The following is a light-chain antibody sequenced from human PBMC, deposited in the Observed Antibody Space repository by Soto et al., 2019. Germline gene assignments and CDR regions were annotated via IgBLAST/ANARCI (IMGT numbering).Light chain of an antibody. CDR3: SSYAGSNNPYV. CDR1: SSDFGGYNY. J-gene: IGLJ1*01. Sequence: QSVLTQPPSASGSPGQSVTISCTGTSSDFGGYNYVSWYQHHPGKAPKLMIFEVSKRPSGVPDRFSGSKSGNTASLTVSGLQAEDEADYYCSSYAGSNNPYVFGTGTKVTVL. V-gene: IGLV2-8*01. CDR2: EVS.